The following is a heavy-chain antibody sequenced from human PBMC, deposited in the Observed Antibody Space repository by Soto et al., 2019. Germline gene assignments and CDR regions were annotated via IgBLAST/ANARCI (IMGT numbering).Heavy chain of an antibody. Sequence: GESLKISCKGSGYSFTSYWIGWVRQMPGKGLEWMGIIYPGDSDTRYSPSFQGQVTISADKSISTAYLQWSSLKASDTAMYYCARHRSTKPDGRSSWQDWFDTWGQGTLVTVSS. CDR2: IYPGDSDT. D-gene: IGHD6-13*01. J-gene: IGHJ5*02. V-gene: IGHV5-51*01. CDR1: GYSFTSYW. CDR3: ARHRSTKPDGRSSWQDWFDT.